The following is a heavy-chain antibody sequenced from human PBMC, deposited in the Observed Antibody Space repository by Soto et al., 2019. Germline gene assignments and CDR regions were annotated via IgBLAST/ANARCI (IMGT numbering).Heavy chain of an antibody. CDR1: GFLFNTYA. D-gene: IGHD2-8*01. J-gene: IGHJ4*02. CDR2: MSYDGSNK. CDR3: ANVLRLDY. V-gene: IGHV3-30*04. Sequence: QVQLVDSGGGVVQPGGSLRLSCTTSGFLFNTYAMHWVRQAPGKGLEWVAVMSYDGSNKYYADSVKGRFTISRDNSKNTLYLQMNSLRAEDTAVYYCANVLRLDYWGQGTLVTVSS.